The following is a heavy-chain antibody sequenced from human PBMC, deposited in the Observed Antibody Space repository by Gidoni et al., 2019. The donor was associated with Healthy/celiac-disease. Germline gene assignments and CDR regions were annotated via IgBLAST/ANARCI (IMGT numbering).Heavy chain of an antibody. CDR2: IYYSGST. CDR3: ARDSRAAEIEYFDY. V-gene: IGHV4-59*01. J-gene: IGHJ4*02. D-gene: IGHD2-2*01. CDR1: SYY. Sequence: QVQLQESGPGLVKPSETLSLSSYYWSWIRQPPGKGLEWIGYIYYSGSTNYNPSLKSRVTISVDTSKNQFSLKLSSVTAADTAVYYCARDSRAAEIEYFDYWGQGTLVTVSS.